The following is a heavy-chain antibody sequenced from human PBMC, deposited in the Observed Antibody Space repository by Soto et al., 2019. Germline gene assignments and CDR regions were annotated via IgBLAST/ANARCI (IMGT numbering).Heavy chain of an antibody. CDR3: ARRRGRCSDGVCYSWWFDP. CDR1: GGTSSDQW. CDR2: VFLGDSDA. J-gene: IGHJ5*02. D-gene: IGHD2-8*01. V-gene: IGHV5-51*01. Sequence: GESLKISCKGSGGTSSDQWIGWVRHTPDKGLEWIGFVFLGDSDARYSPAFQGQVAMSADRSGTYLQWSSLKASDTGIYYCARRRGRCSDGVCYSWWFDPWGQGTRVTVSS.